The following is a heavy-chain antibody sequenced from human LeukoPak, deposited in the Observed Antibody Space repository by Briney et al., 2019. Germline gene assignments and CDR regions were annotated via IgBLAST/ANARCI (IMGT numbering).Heavy chain of an antibody. CDR3: AKSKVVAATMGRFDY. D-gene: IGHD2-15*01. CDR1: GFIFSDYY. V-gene: IGHV3-11*01. Sequence: GGSLRLSCAASGFIFSDYYMSWMRQTPGKGLEWVAYISSSGTTMDYAKSVKGRFTISRDNAKDSLYLQMNSLEAEDTAVYYCAKSKVVAATMGRFDYWGQGTLVTVSS. CDR2: ISSSGTTM. J-gene: IGHJ4*02.